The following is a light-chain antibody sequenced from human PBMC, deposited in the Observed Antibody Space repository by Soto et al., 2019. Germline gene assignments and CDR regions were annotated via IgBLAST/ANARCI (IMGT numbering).Light chain of an antibody. J-gene: IGKJ1*01. Sequence: EIVMTQSPATLSVSPGERATVSCRSSLDVGINLAWYQQKPGQAPRLLIYYESTRATDNPARFSGSGSGTEFTLTISSLQSEDFGVYYCQQFNVWPRTFGQGTKV. CDR2: YES. V-gene: IGKV3-15*01. CDR3: QQFNVWPRT. CDR1: LDVGIN.